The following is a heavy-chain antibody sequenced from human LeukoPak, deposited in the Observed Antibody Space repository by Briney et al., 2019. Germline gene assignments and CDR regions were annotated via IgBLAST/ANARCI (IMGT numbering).Heavy chain of an antibody. D-gene: IGHD2-8*01. V-gene: IGHV2-5*02. CDR2: IYWDDDK. CDR3: AHSRDDGLFDY. J-gene: IGHJ4*02. CDR1: GFSLRTSGVG. Sequence: SGPTLVHPTRPLTLTCTFSGFSLRTSGVGVGWIRQPPEKALEWLALIYWDDDKRYSPSLKSRLTITKDTSKNQVVLTMTNMDPVDTATYYCAHSRDDGLFDYWGQGTLVTVSS.